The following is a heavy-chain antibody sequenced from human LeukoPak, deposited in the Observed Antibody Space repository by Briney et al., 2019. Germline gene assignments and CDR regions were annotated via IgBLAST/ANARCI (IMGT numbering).Heavy chain of an antibody. D-gene: IGHD5-24*01. CDR1: GFIFSSYW. CDR2: IQQGGSEK. Sequence: PGGSLRLSCAASGFIFSSYWMTWVREATGKGLEWVANIQQGGSEKHYVDSVKGRFTISRDNAKNSLYLQTNSLRAEDTAVYYCARVRGGYYFDYWGQGTLVTVSS. J-gene: IGHJ4*02. V-gene: IGHV3-7*04. CDR3: ARVRGGYYFDY.